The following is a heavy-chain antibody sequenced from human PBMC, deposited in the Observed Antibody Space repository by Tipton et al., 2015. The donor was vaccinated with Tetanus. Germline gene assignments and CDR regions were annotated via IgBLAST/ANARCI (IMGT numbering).Heavy chain of an antibody. Sequence: SPRLSCAASGFTFKNYGMSWVRQAPGKGLEWVSFIYGASITNYADSVKGRFTISRDNSKKAVYLQMNNLRAEDTAVYYCAKVFRDYDSSGYYFFDSWGQGTMVTVSS. CDR2: IYGASIT. J-gene: IGHJ4*02. V-gene: IGHV3-23*03. CDR1: GFTFKNYG. CDR3: AKVFRDYDSSGYYFFDS. D-gene: IGHD3-22*01.